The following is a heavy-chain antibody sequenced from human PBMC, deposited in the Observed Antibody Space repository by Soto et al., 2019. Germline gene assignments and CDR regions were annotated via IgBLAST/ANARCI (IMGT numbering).Heavy chain of an antibody. Sequence: EVQLVESGGGLVQPGGSLRLSCAASGFTFSSYSMNWVRQAPGKGLEWVSYISSSSSTIYYADSVKGRFNISRDNAKNSLYLQMNSLRDEDTAVYYCARDGGLTVTTGLIDYWGQGTLVTVSS. V-gene: IGHV3-48*02. CDR1: GFTFSSYS. J-gene: IGHJ4*02. D-gene: IGHD4-17*01. CDR3: ARDGGLTVTTGLIDY. CDR2: ISSSSSTI.